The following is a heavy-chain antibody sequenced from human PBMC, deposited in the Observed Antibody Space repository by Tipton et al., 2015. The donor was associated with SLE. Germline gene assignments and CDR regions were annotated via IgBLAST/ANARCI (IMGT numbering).Heavy chain of an antibody. V-gene: IGHV4-59*01. CDR1: GVSISSSY. CDR3: ARTLGAIAHTVYDAFDI. J-gene: IGHJ3*02. D-gene: IGHD1-26*01. Sequence: TLSLTCTVSGVSISSSYWNWIRQPPGKGLEWIGYIHYSGTTHDNPSLKSRVTMSVDMSKNQFSLRLTSVTAADTAVYYCARTLGAIAHTVYDAFDIWGQGKMVTVSS. CDR2: IHYSGTT.